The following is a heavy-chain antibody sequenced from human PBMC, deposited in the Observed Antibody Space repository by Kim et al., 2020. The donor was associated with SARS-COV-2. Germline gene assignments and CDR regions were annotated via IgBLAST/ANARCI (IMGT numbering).Heavy chain of an antibody. V-gene: IGHV3-48*02. CDR3: AGGIPTSAYFDY. D-gene: IGHD3-16*01. CDR1: GFTFSSYN. CDR2: ISSTGTT. J-gene: IGHJ4*02. Sequence: GGSLRLSCAASGFTFSSYNMYWVRQAPGKGLEWISYISSTGTTMYTDSVKGRFTISRDNAKSSLDLQMDSLRDEDTDVYYCAGGIPTSAYFDYWGQGTLV.